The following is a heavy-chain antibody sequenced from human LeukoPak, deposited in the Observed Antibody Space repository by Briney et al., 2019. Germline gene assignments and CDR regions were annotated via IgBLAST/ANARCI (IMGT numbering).Heavy chain of an antibody. CDR2: ITGNAVGA. D-gene: IGHD1-26*01. V-gene: IGHV3-23*01. CDR3: MKGSRVAVGPSGLEDY. CDR1: GFSFSSYA. J-gene: IGHJ4*01. Sequence: QPGGSLRLSCAASGFSFSSYAMTWVRQAPGKGLEWVTSITGNAVGAYYAESVKGRFTISRDSSTNTLYLQMNSLSSEDTAIYYCMKGSRVAVGPSGLEDYWGQGTLVTVSS.